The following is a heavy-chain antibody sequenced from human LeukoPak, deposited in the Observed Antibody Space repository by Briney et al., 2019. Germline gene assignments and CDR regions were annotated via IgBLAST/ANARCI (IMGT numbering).Heavy chain of an antibody. V-gene: IGHV3-48*04. CDR1: GFTFSSYT. J-gene: IGHJ4*02. CDR3: ARESYVWGSYRYKPFDY. CDR2: ISSSGSTI. Sequence: PGGSLRLSCAASGFTFSSYTMNWVRQAPGKGLEWVSYISSSGSTIYYADSVKGRFTISRDNAKNSLYLQMNSLRAEDTAVYYCARESYVWGSYRYKPFDYWGQGTLVTVSS. D-gene: IGHD3-16*02.